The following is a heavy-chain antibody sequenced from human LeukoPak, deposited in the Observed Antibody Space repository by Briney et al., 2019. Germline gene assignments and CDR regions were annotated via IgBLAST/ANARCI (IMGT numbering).Heavy chain of an antibody. Sequence: ASVKVSCKASGYTFTSYAMNWVRQAPGQGLEWMGWINTNTGNPTYAQGFTGRFVFSLDTSVSTAYLQISSLKAEDTAVYYCARGILDITIFGVVIPYYFDYWGQGTLVTVSS. J-gene: IGHJ4*02. CDR2: INTNTGNP. CDR3: ARGILDITIFGVVIPYYFDY. V-gene: IGHV7-4-1*02. CDR1: GYTFTSYA. D-gene: IGHD3-3*01.